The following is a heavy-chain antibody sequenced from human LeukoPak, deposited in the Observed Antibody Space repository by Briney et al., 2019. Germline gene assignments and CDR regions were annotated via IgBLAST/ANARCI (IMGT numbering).Heavy chain of an antibody. Sequence: GGSLRLSCAPSGFTFSSYAMHWVRQAPGKGLEYVSAISSNGGSTYYANSVKGRFTTSRDNSKNTLYLQMGSLRAEDMAVYYCARRTVTTLGNWFDPWGQGTLVTVSS. CDR1: GFTFSSYA. D-gene: IGHD4-17*01. J-gene: IGHJ5*02. V-gene: IGHV3-64*01. CDR3: ARRTVTTLGNWFDP. CDR2: ISSNGGST.